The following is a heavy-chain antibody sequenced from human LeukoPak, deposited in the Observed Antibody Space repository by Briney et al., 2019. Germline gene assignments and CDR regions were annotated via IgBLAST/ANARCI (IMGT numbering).Heavy chain of an antibody. CDR3: ARDGQNDWYFQN. J-gene: IGHJ1*01. Sequence: SETLSLTCTVSGYSISSGYYWGWIRQPPGKGLEWIGIIYHSGSTYYNPSLKSRVTISVDTSKNQLSLKLSSVTAADTAVYYCARDGQNDWYFQNWARAPWSPSPQ. CDR1: GYSISSGYY. CDR2: IYHSGST. D-gene: IGHD1-1*01. V-gene: IGHV4-38-2*02.